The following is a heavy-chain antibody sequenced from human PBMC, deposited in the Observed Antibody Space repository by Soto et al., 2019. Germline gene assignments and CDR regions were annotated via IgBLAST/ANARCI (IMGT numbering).Heavy chain of an antibody. D-gene: IGHD6-13*01. CDR2: IYYSGST. V-gene: IGHV4-39*01. CDR1: GGSISSSSYY. CDR3: ARLPVSIAAAGHYYYYYMDV. Sequence: SETLSLTCTVSGGSISSSSYYWGWIRQPPGKGLEWIGSIYYSGSTYYSPSLKSRVTISVDTSKNQFSLKLSSVTAADTAVYYCARLPVSIAAAGHYYYYYMDVWGKGTTVTVSS. J-gene: IGHJ6*03.